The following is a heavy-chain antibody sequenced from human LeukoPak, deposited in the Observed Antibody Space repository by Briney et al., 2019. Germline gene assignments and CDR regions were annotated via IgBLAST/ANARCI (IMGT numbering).Heavy chain of an antibody. CDR3: ARHASGSGYPLDC. Sequence: PSETLSLTCTVSNGSINSYYWSWIRQPPGKGLEWIGYIYYSGSTNYNPSLKSRVNISVDTSKNQLSLKLSSVTAADTAVYYCARHASGSGYPLDCWGQGTLVTVSS. J-gene: IGHJ4*02. CDR2: IYYSGST. V-gene: IGHV4-59*08. CDR1: NGSINSYY. D-gene: IGHD3-22*01.